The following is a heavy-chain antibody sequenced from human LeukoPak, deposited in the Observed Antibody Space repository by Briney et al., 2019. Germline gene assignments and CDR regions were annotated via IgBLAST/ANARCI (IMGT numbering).Heavy chain of an antibody. CDR2: INHSGDT. Sequence: PSETLSLTCAVYGGAFSGYYWSWIRQPPGKGLEWIGEINHSGDTKYNPSLKSRVSMSVDVSKDQFSQKLTSLTAADTAVYYCARGSRNYNNYEGADYWGQGTLVTVSS. CDR3: ARGSRNYNNYEGADY. V-gene: IGHV4-34*01. D-gene: IGHD4-11*01. J-gene: IGHJ4*02. CDR1: GGAFSGYY.